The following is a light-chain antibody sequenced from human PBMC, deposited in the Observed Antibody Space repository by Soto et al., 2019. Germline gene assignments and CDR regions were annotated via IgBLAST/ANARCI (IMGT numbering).Light chain of an antibody. CDR1: SSDIGGYDS. CDR3: SSYTSSNTPLV. J-gene: IGLJ2*01. V-gene: IGLV2-14*01. CDR2: DVS. Sequence: QSVLTQPASVSGSPGQSITISCTGTSSDIGGYDSVSWYQQHPGKAPKLMIYDVSNRPSGVSTRFSGSKSGNTASLTISGLQAEDEADYYCSSYTSSNTPLVFGGGTKLTVL.